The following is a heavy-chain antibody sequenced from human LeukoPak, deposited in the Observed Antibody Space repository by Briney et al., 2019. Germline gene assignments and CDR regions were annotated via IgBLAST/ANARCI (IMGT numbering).Heavy chain of an antibody. Sequence: SETLSLTCAVYGGSFSGYYWSWIRQPPGKGLEWIGEINHSGSTNYNPSLKSRVTISVDTSENQFSLKLSSVTAADTAVYYCAREKYYYYYYMDVWGKGTTVTVSS. CDR2: INHSGST. V-gene: IGHV4-34*01. CDR1: GGSFSGYY. J-gene: IGHJ6*03. CDR3: AREKYYYYYYMDV.